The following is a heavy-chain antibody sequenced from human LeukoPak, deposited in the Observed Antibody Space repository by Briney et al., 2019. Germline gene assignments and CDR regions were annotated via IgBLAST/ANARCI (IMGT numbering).Heavy chain of an antibody. V-gene: IGHV1-46*01. J-gene: IGHJ4*02. D-gene: IGHD2-21*02. Sequence: ASVTVSCKASGYTFTSYYMHWVRQAPGQGLEWMGIINPSGGSTSYAQKFQGRVTMTRDTSTSTVYMELSSLRSEDTAVYYCARAETKRTLFLVVVTHPLGYWGQGTLVTVSS. CDR3: ARAETKRTLFLVVVTHPLGY. CDR1: GYTFTSYY. CDR2: INPSGGST.